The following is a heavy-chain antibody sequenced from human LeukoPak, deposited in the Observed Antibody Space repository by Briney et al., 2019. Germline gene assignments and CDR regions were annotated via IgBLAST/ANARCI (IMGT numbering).Heavy chain of an antibody. J-gene: IGHJ4*02. V-gene: IGHV3-74*01. CDR2: INSEGRTT. CDR3: AIGYCTTTTCDGVGY. Sequence: LSGGSLRLSCAASGFTFSSYWMHWVRQAPGMGLVWVSRINSEGRTTDYADSVEGRFTISRDNAKNTLYLQMNSLRVEDTAMYYCAIGYCTTTTCDGVGYWGQGTLVTVSS. CDR1: GFTFSSYW. D-gene: IGHD2-2*01.